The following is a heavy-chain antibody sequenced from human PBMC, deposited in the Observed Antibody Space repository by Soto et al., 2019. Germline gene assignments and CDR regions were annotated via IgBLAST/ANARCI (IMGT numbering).Heavy chain of an antibody. CDR3: ARDEVATIQNYYYGMDV. CDR1: GFTFSSYS. V-gene: IGHV3-48*02. J-gene: IGHJ6*02. CDR2: ISSSSSTI. Sequence: PGGSLRLSCAASGFTFSSYSMNWVRQAPGKGLEWVSYISSSSSTIYYADSVKGRFTISRDNAKNSLYLQMNSLRDEDTAVYYCARDEVATIQNYYYGMDVWGQGTTVTVSS. D-gene: IGHD5-12*01.